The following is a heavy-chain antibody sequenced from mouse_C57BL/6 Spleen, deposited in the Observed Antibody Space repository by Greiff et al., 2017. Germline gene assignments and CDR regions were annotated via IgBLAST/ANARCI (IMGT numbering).Heavy chain of an antibody. CDR3: ARRATVVSTGYFDV. D-gene: IGHD1-1*01. CDR2: INPNNGGT. J-gene: IGHJ1*03. Sequence: VHVKQSGPELVKPGASVKIPCKASGYTFTDYNMDWVKQSHGKSLEWIGDINPNNGGTIYNQKFKGKATLTVDKSSSTAYMELRSLTSEDTAVYYCARRATVVSTGYFDVWGTGTTVTVSS. CDR1: GYTFTDYN. V-gene: IGHV1-18*01.